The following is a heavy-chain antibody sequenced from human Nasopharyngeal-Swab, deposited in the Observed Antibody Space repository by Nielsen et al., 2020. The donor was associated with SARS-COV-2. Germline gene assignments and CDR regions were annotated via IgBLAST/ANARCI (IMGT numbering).Heavy chain of an antibody. J-gene: IGHJ4*02. CDR1: GGSISSYY. CDR3: ARTMVRGVIDY. CDR2: IYYSGST. D-gene: IGHD3-10*01. Sequence: ETLSLTCTVSGGSISSYYWSWIRQPPGKGLEWIGYIYYSGSTNYNPSLKSRVTISVDTSKNQFSLKLSSVTAADTAVYYCARTMVRGVIDYWGQGTLVTVSS. V-gene: IGHV4-59*01.